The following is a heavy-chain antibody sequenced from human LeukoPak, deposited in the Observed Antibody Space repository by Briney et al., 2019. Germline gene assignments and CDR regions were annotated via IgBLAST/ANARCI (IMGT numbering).Heavy chain of an antibody. CDR3: TKGGLAAAGG. J-gene: IGHJ4*02. CDR2: IGGSGTST. Sequence: PGGSLRLSCAASGFTFSSYAMGWVRQAPGKGLEWVSAIGGSGTSTYYADSVKGRFTISRDNSKNTLYLQMHSLRAEGTAVYYCTKGGLAAAGGWGQGTLVTVSS. D-gene: IGHD6-13*01. V-gene: IGHV3-23*01. CDR1: GFTFSSYA.